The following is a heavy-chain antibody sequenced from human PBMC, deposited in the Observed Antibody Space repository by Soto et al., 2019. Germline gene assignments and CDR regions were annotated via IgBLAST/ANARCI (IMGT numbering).Heavy chain of an antibody. V-gene: IGHV3-74*01. Sequence: GGSLRLSCEASGFSIRDYWMHWVRQAPGEGLVWVSCINGDASSTTYADSVKGRFTISRDDAKNTVYLQMTSLRAEDTAVYFCARDRSNAMEVWGQGTRVTVSS. J-gene: IGHJ6*02. CDR1: GFSIRDYW. CDR2: INGDASST. CDR3: ARDRSNAMEV.